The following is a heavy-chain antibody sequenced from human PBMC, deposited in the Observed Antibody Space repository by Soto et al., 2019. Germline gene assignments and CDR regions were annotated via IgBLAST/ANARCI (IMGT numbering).Heavy chain of an antibody. CDR2: IIPIFGTA. D-gene: IGHD2-15*01. Sequence: SVKVSCKASGGTFSSYAISWVRQAPGQGLEWMGGIIPIFGTANYAQKFQGRVTITADESTSTAYMELSSLRSEDTAVYYCAGDKSAGGSSRPRFDPWGQGSLVTVSS. CDR1: GGTFSSYA. J-gene: IGHJ5*02. V-gene: IGHV1-69*13. CDR3: AGDKSAGGSSRPRFDP.